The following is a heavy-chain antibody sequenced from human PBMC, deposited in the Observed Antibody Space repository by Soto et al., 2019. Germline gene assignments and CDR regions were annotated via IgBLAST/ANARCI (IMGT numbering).Heavy chain of an antibody. D-gene: IGHD2-8*02. J-gene: IGHJ4*02. Sequence: PSETLALTCTVSGGSVSSGSDYWSWIRQPPGTGLEWIGEINHSGSTNYNPSLKSRVTISVDTSKNQFSLKLTSVTAADTAVYYCARDKITGLFDYWGQGTLVTVSS. CDR1: GGSVSSGSDY. CDR3: ARDKITGLFDY. V-gene: IGHV4-61*01. CDR2: INHSGST.